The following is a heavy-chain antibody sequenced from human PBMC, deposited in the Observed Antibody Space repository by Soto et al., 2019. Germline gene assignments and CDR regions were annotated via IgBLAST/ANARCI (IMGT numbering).Heavy chain of an antibody. J-gene: IGHJ4*02. Sequence: ASVKVSCKASGYTFTSYGISWVRQAPGQGLEWMGWISAYNGNTSYAQKLQGRVTMTTDTSTSTAYMELRSLRSDDTAVYYCARRIAVAGYFDYWGQGTLVTVSS. D-gene: IGHD6-19*01. CDR1: GYTFTSYG. CDR2: ISAYNGNT. CDR3: ARRIAVAGYFDY. V-gene: IGHV1-18*01.